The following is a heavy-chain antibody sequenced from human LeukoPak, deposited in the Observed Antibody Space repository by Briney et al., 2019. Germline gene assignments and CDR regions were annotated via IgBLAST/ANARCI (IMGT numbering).Heavy chain of an antibody. Sequence: GGSLRLSCAASGFTFSSYAMHWVRQAPGKGLEWVAVISYDGSNKYYADSVKGRFTISRDNSKNTLYLQMNSLRAEDTAVYYCARATGAKGYDYYYYMDVWGKGTTVTVSS. J-gene: IGHJ6*03. CDR2: ISYDGSNK. V-gene: IGHV3-30-3*01. CDR1: GFTFSSYA. D-gene: IGHD1-26*01. CDR3: ARATGAKGYDYYYYMDV.